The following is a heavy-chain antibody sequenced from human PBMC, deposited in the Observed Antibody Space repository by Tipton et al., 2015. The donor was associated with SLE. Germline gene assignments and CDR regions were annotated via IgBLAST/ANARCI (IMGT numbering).Heavy chain of an antibody. CDR1: GGSISRSSHS. J-gene: IGHJ4*02. D-gene: IGHD3-3*01. V-gene: IGHV4-39*07. CDR3: ATEVRFGVVIYFEH. CDR2: IYYSGST. Sequence: TLSLTCTVSGGSISRSSHSWDWIRQPPGKGLEWIGSIYYSGSTYYNPSLKSRVTFSIDTSTNQFSLQLTSVTAADTAVYYCATEVRFGVVIYFEHWGQGTLVTVPS.